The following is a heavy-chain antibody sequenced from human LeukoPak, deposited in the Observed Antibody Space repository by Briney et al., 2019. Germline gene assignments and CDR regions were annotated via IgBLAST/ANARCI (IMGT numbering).Heavy chain of an antibody. CDR2: IYHSGST. CDR3: ARESSSWYFDY. D-gene: IGHD6-13*01. CDR1: GGSISSGGYS. V-gene: IGHV4-30-2*01. Sequence: SETLSLTCAVSGGSISSGGYSWSWIRQPPGKGLEWIGYIYHSGSTYYNPSLESRVTISVDRSKNQFSLKLSSVTAADTAVYYCARESSSWYFDYWGQGTLVTVSS. J-gene: IGHJ4*02.